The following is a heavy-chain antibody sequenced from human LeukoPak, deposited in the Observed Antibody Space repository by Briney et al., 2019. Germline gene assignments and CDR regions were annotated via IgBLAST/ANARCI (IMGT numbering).Heavy chain of an antibody. J-gene: IGHJ4*02. CDR1: GFTFSSYS. CDR3: ARVRGAIVVVPAAYDY. CDR2: ISSSSSYI. Sequence: GGSLRLSCAASGFTFSSYSMNWVRQAPGKGLEWVSSISSSSSYIYYADSVKGRFTISRDNAKNSLYLQMNSLRAEDTAVYYCARVRGAIVVVPAAYDYWGQGTLVTVSS. V-gene: IGHV3-21*01. D-gene: IGHD2-2*01.